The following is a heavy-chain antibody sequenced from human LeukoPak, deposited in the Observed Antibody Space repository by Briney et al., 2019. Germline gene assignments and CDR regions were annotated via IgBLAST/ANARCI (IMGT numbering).Heavy chain of an antibody. D-gene: IGHD1-26*01. V-gene: IGHV1-69*02. Sequence: GASVKVSCKASGGTFSSYTISWVRQAPGQELEWMGRIIPILGIANYAQKFQGRVTITADKSTSTAYMELSSLRSEDTAVYYCAVYSGSYSELDYWGQGTLVTVSS. J-gene: IGHJ4*02. CDR1: GGTFSSYT. CDR2: IIPILGIA. CDR3: AVYSGSYSELDY.